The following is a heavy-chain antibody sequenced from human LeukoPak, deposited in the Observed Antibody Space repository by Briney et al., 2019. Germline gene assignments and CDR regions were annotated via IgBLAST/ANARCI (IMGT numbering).Heavy chain of an antibody. V-gene: IGHV4-59*08. Sequence: SETLSLTCTVSGGSISSYYWSWIRQPPGKGLEWIGYIYYSGSTNYNPSLKSRVTISVDTSKNQFSLKLNSVTAADTAVYYCARRHPWAGGLFDHWGQGTLVTVSS. J-gene: IGHJ4*02. CDR2: IYYSGST. D-gene: IGHD3-10*01. CDR3: ARRHPWAGGLFDH. CDR1: GGSISSYY.